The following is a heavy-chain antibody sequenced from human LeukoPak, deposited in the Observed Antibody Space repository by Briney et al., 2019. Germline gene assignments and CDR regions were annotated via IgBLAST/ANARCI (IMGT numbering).Heavy chain of an antibody. CDR1: GYTFTGYY. CDR3: ARGTDSGSYSDAFDI. J-gene: IGHJ3*02. V-gene: IGHV1-8*02. CDR2: INPNSGNT. Sequence: ASVKVSCKASGYTFTGYYMHWVRQAPGQGLEWMGWINPNSGNTGYAQKFQGRVTMTRNTSISTAYMELSSLRSEDTAVYYCARGTDSGSYSDAFDIWGQGTMVTVSS. D-gene: IGHD1-26*01.